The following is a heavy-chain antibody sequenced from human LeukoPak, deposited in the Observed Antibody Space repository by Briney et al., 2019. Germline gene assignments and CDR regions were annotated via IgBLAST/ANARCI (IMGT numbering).Heavy chain of an antibody. V-gene: IGHV1-2*02. Sequence: GASVKVSCKASGCTFTNYYMHWVRQAPGQGLEWMGWIHPNSDGTNYAQKFQGRVTMTRDTSINTAYMELSRLRSDDTGIYYCARGGGTVFGVVNDWGQETLVTVSS. J-gene: IGHJ4*02. CDR3: ARGGGTVFGVVND. D-gene: IGHD3-3*01. CDR1: GCTFTNYY. CDR2: IHPNSDGT.